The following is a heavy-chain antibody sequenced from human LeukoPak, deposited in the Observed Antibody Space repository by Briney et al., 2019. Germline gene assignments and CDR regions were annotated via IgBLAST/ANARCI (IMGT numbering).Heavy chain of an antibody. V-gene: IGHV4-59*01. CDR3: ARDTHYDILTGYYYDAFDI. D-gene: IGHD3-9*01. CDR1: GGSISSYY. J-gene: IGHJ3*02. CDR2: IYYSGST. Sequence: SEPLSLTCTVSGGSISSYYWSSIRQPPGKGLEWIGYIYYSGSTNYNPSLKSRVTISVDTSKNQFSLKLSSVTAADTAVYYCARDTHYDILTGYYYDAFDIWGQGTMVTVSS.